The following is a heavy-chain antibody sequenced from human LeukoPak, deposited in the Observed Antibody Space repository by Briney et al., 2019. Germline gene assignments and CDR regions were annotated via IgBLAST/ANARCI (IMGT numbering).Heavy chain of an antibody. Sequence: SETLSLTCTVSGYSISTGYYWGWIRQPPGKGLEWIGSIYHSGSIHYNPSLKSRVTISVDTSKNQFSLKLSSVTAADTAVYYCARVRPGAGGQIDYWGQGTLVTVSS. V-gene: IGHV4-38-2*02. CDR1: GYSISTGYY. J-gene: IGHJ4*02. CDR2: IYHSGSI. CDR3: ARVRPGAGGQIDY. D-gene: IGHD3-10*01.